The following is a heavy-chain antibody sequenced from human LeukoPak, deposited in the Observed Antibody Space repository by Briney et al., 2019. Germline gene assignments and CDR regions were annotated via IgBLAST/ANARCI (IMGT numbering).Heavy chain of an antibody. CDR2: ISSRSSYI. CDR1: GFTFSSYS. D-gene: IGHD5-12*01. V-gene: IGHV3-21*01. Sequence: GGSLRLSCAASGFTFSSYSMNWVRQAPGKGLGWVSSISSRSSYIYYTDSVKGRFTISRVNAKNSLYLQMNSLRAEDTAVYYCARGGEFSGYEIWGQGTLVTVSS. J-gene: IGHJ4*02. CDR3: ARGGEFSGYEI.